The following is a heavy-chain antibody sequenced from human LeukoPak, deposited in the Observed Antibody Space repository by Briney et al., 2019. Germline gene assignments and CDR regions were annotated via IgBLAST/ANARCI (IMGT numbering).Heavy chain of an antibody. V-gene: IGHV1-69*13. CDR2: IIPIFGTA. CDR1: GYTFTSYG. Sequence: ASVKVSCKASGYTFTSYGISWVRQAPGQGLEWMGGIIPIFGTANYAQKFQGRVTITADESTSTAYMELSSLRSEDTAVYYCARGPTVTSPPDAFDIWGQGTMVTVSS. D-gene: IGHD4-17*01. CDR3: ARGPTVTSPPDAFDI. J-gene: IGHJ3*02.